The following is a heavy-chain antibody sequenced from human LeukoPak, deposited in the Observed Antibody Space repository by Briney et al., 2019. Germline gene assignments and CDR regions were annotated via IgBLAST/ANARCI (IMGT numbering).Heavy chain of an antibody. CDR1: GGSISSSRNY. J-gene: IGHJ4*02. CDR2: IYYSENT. V-gene: IGHV4-39*01. D-gene: IGHD5-24*01. Sequence: SETLSLTCTVSGGSISSSRNYWGWIRQPPGKGLEWIGSIYYSENTYYNPSLKSRVTISVDTSKNQFSLKLSSVIAADTAVYYCARHQNRDGYNPRPFDYWGQGILVTVSS. CDR3: ARHQNRDGYNPRPFDY.